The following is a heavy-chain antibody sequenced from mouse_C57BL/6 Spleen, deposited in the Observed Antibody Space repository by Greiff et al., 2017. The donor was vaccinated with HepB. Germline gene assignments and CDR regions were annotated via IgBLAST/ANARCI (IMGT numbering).Heavy chain of an antibody. CDR2: ISDGGSYT. CDR3: ARDRATMIFDY. V-gene: IGHV5-4*01. CDR1: GFTFSSYA. Sequence: EVQVVESGVGLVKPGGSLKLSCAASGFTFSSYAMSWVRQTPEKRLEWVATISDGGSYTYYPDNVKGRFTISRDNAKNNLYLQMSHLKSEDTAMYYCARDRATMIFDYWGQGTTLTVSS. J-gene: IGHJ2*01. D-gene: IGHD2-4*01.